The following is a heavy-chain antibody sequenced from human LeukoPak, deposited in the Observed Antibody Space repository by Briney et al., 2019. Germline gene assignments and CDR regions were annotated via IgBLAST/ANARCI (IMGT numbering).Heavy chain of an antibody. CDR3: AKDGAPAGVVYTKYFQQ. V-gene: IGHV1-8*01. D-gene: IGHD6-13*01. CDR2: MNPNSGNT. J-gene: IGHJ1*01. Sequence: ASVKVSCKASGYTFTSYDINWVRQATGQGLEWMGWMNPNSGNTGYAQKFQGRVTMTRNTSISTAYMELSSLRSEDTAVYYCAKDGAPAGVVYTKYFQQWGQGTLVTVSS. CDR1: GYTFTSYD.